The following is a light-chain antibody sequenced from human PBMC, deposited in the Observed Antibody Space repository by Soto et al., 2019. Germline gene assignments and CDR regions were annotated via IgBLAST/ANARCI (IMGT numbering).Light chain of an antibody. J-gene: IGKJ4*01. V-gene: IGKV1-27*01. CDR1: QGISNY. CDR2: LAS. CDR3: HKYNSDPL. Sequence: DIQMTQSPSTLSGSVGDRVTITCRTSQGISNYLAWYQQKSGKSPKLLIYLASTLRSGVSSRFSGSRSGTDFTLTISSLQPEDVATYYCHKYNSDPLFGGGTKVDIK.